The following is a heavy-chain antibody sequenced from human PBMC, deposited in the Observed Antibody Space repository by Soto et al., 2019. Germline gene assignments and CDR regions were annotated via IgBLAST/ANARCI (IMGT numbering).Heavy chain of an antibody. CDR3: ARRYCSGGSCYTAPNWFDP. CDR2: IYYSGST. V-gene: IGHV4-39*01. Sequence: PAETLSLTCTVSGGSSSSSSYYWGWIRQPPGKGLEWIGSIYYSGSTYYNPSLKSRVTISVDTSKNQFSLKLSSVTAADTAVYYCARRYCSGGSCYTAPNWFDPWGQGTLVTVS. D-gene: IGHD2-15*01. J-gene: IGHJ5*02. CDR1: GGSSSSSSYY.